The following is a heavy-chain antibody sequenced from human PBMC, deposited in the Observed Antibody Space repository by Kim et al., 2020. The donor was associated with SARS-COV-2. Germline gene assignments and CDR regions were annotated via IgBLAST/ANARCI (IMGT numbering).Heavy chain of an antibody. CDR3: ARTYSTHKYWYFDL. V-gene: IGHV1-3*01. D-gene: IGHD1-26*01. Sequence: ASVKVSCKASGYTFTSYAMHWVRQAPGQRLEWMGWINAGNVNTKYSQKFQGRVTITRDTSASTAYMELSSLRSEDTAVYYCARTYSTHKYWYFDLWGRGTLVTVSS. CDR1: GYTFTSYA. CDR2: INAGNVNT. J-gene: IGHJ2*01.